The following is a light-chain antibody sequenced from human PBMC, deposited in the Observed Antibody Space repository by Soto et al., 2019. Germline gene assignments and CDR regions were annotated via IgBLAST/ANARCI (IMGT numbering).Light chain of an antibody. Sequence: IVLTQSPGTLSLSPGERATLSCRASQSVSINYLAWYQQKPGQAPRLLIYGPSSRATGIPDRFSGSGSGTDFTLTISRLAPEDFAVYYCQQYGSSPWTFGQGTKVEIK. V-gene: IGKV3-20*01. J-gene: IGKJ1*01. CDR3: QQYGSSPWT. CDR2: GPS. CDR1: QSVSINY.